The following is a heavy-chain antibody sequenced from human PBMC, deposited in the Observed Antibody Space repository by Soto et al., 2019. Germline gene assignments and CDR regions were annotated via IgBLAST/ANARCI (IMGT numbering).Heavy chain of an antibody. CDR3: ARRGYSYGYYYYYYMHV. CDR1: GFTFSSYW. V-gene: IGHV3-74*01. J-gene: IGHJ6*03. CDR2: INSDGSST. Sequence: EVQLVESGGGLVQPGGSLRLSCAASGFTFSSYWMHWVRQAPGKGLVWVSRINSDGSSTSYADSVKGRFTISRDNAKNTLYLQMNSLRAEDTAVYYCARRGYSYGYYYYYYMHVWGKGTTVTVSS. D-gene: IGHD5-18*01.